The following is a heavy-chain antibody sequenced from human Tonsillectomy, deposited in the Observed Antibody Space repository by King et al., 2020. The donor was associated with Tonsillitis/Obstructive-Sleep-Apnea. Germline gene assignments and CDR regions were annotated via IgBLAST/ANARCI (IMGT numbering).Heavy chain of an antibody. D-gene: IGHD2-15*01. CDR1: GFTFSNYG. CDR3: ARGQSPDSTKGGVGFDP. CDR2: LWFDETNK. V-gene: IGHV3-33*01. J-gene: IGHJ5*02. Sequence: VQLVESGGGVVQPGRSLRLSCAASGFTFSNYGMHWVRQAPGRGLEWVAVLWFDETNKYYADSVKGRFTISRDNSRNTLYLQMNSLRAEDTAVYYCARGQSPDSTKGGVGFDPWGQGTLVIVAS.